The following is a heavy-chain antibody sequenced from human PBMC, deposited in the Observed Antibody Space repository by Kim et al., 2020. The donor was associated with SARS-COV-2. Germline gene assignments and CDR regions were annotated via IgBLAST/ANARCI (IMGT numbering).Heavy chain of an antibody. CDR2: IKSKTDGGTT. J-gene: IGHJ4*02. CDR1: GFTFSNAW. V-gene: IGHV3-15*01. D-gene: IGHD4-4*01. Sequence: GGSLRLSCAASGFTFSNAWMSWVRQAPGKGLEWVGRIKSKTDGGTTDYAAPVKGRFTISRDDSKNTLYLQMNSLKTEDTAVYYCTTDKGGGSNYFDDYWGQGTLVTVSS. CDR3: TTDKGGGSNYFDDY.